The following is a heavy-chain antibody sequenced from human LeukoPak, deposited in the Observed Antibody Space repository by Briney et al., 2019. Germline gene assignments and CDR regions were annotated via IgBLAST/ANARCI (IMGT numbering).Heavy chain of an antibody. Sequence: ASVKVSCKASGYTFTSYGISWVRQAPGQGLEWMGWISAYNGNTNYAQKLQGRVTMTTDTSTSTAYMELRSLRSDDTAVYYCARGLPVAGTQNWFDPWGQGTLVTVSS. CDR1: GYTFTSYG. CDR2: ISAYNGNT. J-gene: IGHJ5*02. CDR3: ARGLPVAGTQNWFDP. V-gene: IGHV1-18*01. D-gene: IGHD6-19*01.